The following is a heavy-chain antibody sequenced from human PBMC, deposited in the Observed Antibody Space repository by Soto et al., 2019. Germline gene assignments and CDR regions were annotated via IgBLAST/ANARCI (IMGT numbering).Heavy chain of an antibody. CDR2: IFQSGST. D-gene: IGHD6-19*01. J-gene: IGHJ5*02. V-gene: IGHV4-4*02. Sequence: NPSETLSLTCGVSGGTIRSPDWWTWVRQPPGKGLEWIGEIFQSGSTNYTPSLESRATISVDKSKNQFSLTLTSVTAADTAVYFCARGRGRYSSGWSWFDPWGQGILVTVSS. CDR3: ARGRGRYSSGWSWFDP. CDR1: GGTIRSPDW.